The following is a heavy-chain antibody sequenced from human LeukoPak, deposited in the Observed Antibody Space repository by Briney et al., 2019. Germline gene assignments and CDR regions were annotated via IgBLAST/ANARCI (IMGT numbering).Heavy chain of an antibody. D-gene: IGHD3-9*01. CDR1: GGSFSGYY. CDR3: ARHSHFRTSGRRTLRYFDWSTQQPFDY. CDR2: INHSGST. J-gene: IGHJ4*02. V-gene: IGHV4-34*01. Sequence: SETLSLTCAVYGGSFSGYYWSWIRQPPGKGLEWIGEINHSGSTNYNPSLKSRVTISVDTSKNQFSLKLSSVTAADTAVYYCARHSHFRTSGRRTLRYFDWSTQQPFDYWGQGTLVTVSS.